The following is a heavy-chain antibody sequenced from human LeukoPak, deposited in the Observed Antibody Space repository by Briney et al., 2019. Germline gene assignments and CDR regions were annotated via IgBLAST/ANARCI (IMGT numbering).Heavy chain of an antibody. CDR1: GYTFTDYY. J-gene: IGHJ4*02. CDR2: INPESGGA. CDR3: ARDGALDY. D-gene: IGHD3-16*01. Sequence: ASVKVSCKASGYTFTDYYMHWLRQAPGQGLEWMGWINPESGGAKSAQKFQGRATMTRDTSISTAYMELSRLTSDDTAVYYCARDGALDYWGQGTLVTVSS. V-gene: IGHV1-2*02.